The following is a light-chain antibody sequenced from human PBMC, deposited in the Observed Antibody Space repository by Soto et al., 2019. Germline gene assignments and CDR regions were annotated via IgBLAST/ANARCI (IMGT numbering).Light chain of an antibody. V-gene: IGKV3-20*01. CDR1: QSVSSTY. CDR3: QQYTTSPPSWT. J-gene: IGKJ1*01. Sequence: EIVLTQSPGTLSLTPGERATLSCRASQSVSSTYLAWYQQKPGQGPRLLIYGASSRATGIPDRFSGSGSGTDFTLTISRLEPEDFAVYYCQQYTTSPPSWTFGQGTKVEIK. CDR2: GAS.